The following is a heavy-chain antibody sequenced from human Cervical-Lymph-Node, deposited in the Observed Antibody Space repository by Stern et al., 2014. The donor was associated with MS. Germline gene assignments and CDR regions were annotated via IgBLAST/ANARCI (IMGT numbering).Heavy chain of an antibody. J-gene: IGHJ1*01. CDR2: IWYDGSNR. D-gene: IGHD4-23*01. V-gene: IGHV3-33*01. CDR3: AREGGNTAEYFQH. Sequence: VQLVESGGGVVQPGRSLRLSCAASGFTFSSSGMNWVRQAPGKGLEWLALIWYDGSNRYYADSVKGRFTISRDNSKNTLYLQMNSLRAEDTAVYYCAREGGNTAEYFQHWGQGTLVTVSS. CDR1: GFTFSSSG.